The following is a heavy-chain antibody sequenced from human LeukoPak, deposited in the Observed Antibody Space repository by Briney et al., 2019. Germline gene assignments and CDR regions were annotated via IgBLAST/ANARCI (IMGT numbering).Heavy chain of an antibody. CDR2: IYPGDSDT. V-gene: IGHV5-51*01. Sequence: GELPLISCKGSGYSFTSYWIGWVRQIAGKGMEWMGIIYPGDSDTRYSPSFQGQVTISADKSISTAYLQWSSLKASDTAMYYCARSTGTRPGYYFDYWGQGTLVTVSS. CDR3: ARSTGTRPGYYFDY. J-gene: IGHJ4*02. CDR1: GYSFTSYW. D-gene: IGHD1-1*01.